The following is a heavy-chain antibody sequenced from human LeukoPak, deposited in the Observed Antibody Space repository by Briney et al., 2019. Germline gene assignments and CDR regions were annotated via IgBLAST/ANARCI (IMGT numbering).Heavy chain of an antibody. CDR1: GGSMNNYH. CDR3: ARMSNYRNAFDI. J-gene: IGHJ3*02. CDR2: IYYSGST. D-gene: IGHD4-4*01. V-gene: IGHV4-59*01. Sequence: SETLSLTCSVSGGSMNNYHWSWIRQPPGKGLEWIGYIYYSGSTNYNPSLKSRVTISVDTSKNQFSLKLSSVTAADTAVYYCARMSNYRNAFDIWGQGTMVTVSS.